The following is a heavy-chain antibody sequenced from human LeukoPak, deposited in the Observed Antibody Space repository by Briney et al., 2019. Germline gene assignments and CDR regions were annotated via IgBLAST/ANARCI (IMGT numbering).Heavy chain of an antibody. J-gene: IGHJ5*02. Sequence: PSETLSLTCTVSGYSISSGYYWGWIRQPPGKGLEWIGSIYHSGSTYYNPSLKSRVTISVDTSKNQFSLKLSSVTAADTAVYYCARDLTNYGSGPHTKYNWFDPWGQGTLVTVSS. CDR1: GYSISSGYY. V-gene: IGHV4-38-2*02. CDR2: IYHSGST. CDR3: ARDLTNYGSGPHTKYNWFDP. D-gene: IGHD3-10*01.